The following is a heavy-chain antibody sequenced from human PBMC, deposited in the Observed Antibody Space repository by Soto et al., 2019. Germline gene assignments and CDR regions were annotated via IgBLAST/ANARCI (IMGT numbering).Heavy chain of an antibody. Sequence: QVQLVQSGAEVKKPGSSVKVSCKASGGTFSSYAISWVRQAPGQGLEWMGGIIPIFGTANYGQKFQGRVTITADESTSTAYMEQSSLSSEDTAVYYCARDKRQHWNYAHRLDVWGQGTTVTVSS. CDR3: ARDKRQHWNYAHRLDV. CDR2: IIPIFGTA. V-gene: IGHV1-69*01. J-gene: IGHJ6*02. D-gene: IGHD1-7*01. CDR1: GGTFSSYA.